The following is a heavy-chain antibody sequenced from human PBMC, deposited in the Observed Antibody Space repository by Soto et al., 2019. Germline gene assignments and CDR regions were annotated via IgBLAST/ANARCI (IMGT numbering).Heavy chain of an antibody. V-gene: IGHV1-8*01. J-gene: IGHJ5*02. CDR2: MNPNSGNT. CDR3: ARGIKSGDSSRWFVP. CDR1: GYTFTSYD. D-gene: IGHD4-17*01. Sequence: QVQLVQSGAEVKKPGASVKVSCKASGYTFTSYDINWVRQATGQGFEYLGWMNPNSGNTGYVKKFEGRVAXTXXXSXXTVDMELSSLRSADTAPYYCARGIKSGDSSRWFVPWGPGTLVTVSS.